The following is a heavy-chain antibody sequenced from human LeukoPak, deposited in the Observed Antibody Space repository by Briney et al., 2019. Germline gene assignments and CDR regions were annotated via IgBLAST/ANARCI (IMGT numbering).Heavy chain of an antibody. CDR1: GESFSGYY. CDR2: INHSGST. V-gene: IGHV4-34*01. J-gene: IGHJ3*02. D-gene: IGHD1-20*01. Sequence: SETLSLTCAVYGESFSGYYWTWIRQPPGKGLEWIGEINHSGSTNYNPSLKSRVTISVDTSKNQFSLKLSSVTAADTAVYYCARGVNNWNVDVFDIWGQGTMVTVSS. CDR3: ARGVNNWNVDVFDI.